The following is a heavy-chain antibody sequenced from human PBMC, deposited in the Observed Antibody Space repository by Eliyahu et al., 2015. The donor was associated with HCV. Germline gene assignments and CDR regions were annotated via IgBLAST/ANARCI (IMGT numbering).Heavy chain of an antibody. Sequence: EVQLMESGGGLVRPGGSLRLSCAASQFNIRGYTLNWVRQAAGKGLEWVASISSSGSYIFYADSVKGRFTISRDNAKNSLYLQMSGLRVDDTAVYFCARWEGVEAAGRGHWGQGTLV. CDR2: ISSSGSYI. CDR3: ARWEGVEAAGRGH. J-gene: IGHJ4*02. D-gene: IGHD6-13*01. CDR1: QFNIRGYT. V-gene: IGHV3-21*02.